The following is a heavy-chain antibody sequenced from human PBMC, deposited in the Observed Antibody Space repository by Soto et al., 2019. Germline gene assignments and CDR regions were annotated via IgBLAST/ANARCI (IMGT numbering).Heavy chain of an antibody. D-gene: IGHD6-6*01. Sequence: AAVKVSCKASGYTFTSYDINWVRQATGQGXEWMGWMNPNSGNTGYAQKFQGRVTMTRNTSISTAYMELSSLRSEDTAVYYCASAAGSSSSSEYYYGLDVWGQGTMVTVSS. CDR2: MNPNSGNT. CDR3: ASAAGSSSSSEYYYGLDV. CDR1: GYTFTSYD. J-gene: IGHJ6*02. V-gene: IGHV1-8*01.